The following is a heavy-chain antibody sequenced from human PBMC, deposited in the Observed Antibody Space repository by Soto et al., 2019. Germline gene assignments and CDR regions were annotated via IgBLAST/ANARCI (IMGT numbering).Heavy chain of an antibody. J-gene: IGHJ6*02. CDR3: AKDSKDSGYDYYYYYGMDV. D-gene: IGHD5-12*01. Sequence: PGGSLRLSCAASGFTFSSYGMHWVRQAPGKGLEWVAVISYDGSNKYYADSVKGRFTISRDNSKNTLYLQMNSLRAEDTAVYYCAKDSKDSGYDYYYYYGMDVWGQGTTVTVSS. CDR2: ISYDGSNK. V-gene: IGHV3-30*18. CDR1: GFTFSSYG.